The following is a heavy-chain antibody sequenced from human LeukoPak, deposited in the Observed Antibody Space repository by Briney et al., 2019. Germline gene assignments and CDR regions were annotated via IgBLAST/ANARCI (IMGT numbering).Heavy chain of an antibody. Sequence: PSETLSLTCTVSGGSISSSSYYWSWIRQPPGKGLEWIGEINHSGSTNYNPSLKSRVTISVDTSKNQFSLKLSSVTATDTTVYYCARGSPNWFDPWGQGTLVTVSS. CDR3: ARGSPNWFDP. CDR1: GGSISSSSYY. J-gene: IGHJ5*02. D-gene: IGHD6-19*01. CDR2: INHSGST. V-gene: IGHV4-39*07.